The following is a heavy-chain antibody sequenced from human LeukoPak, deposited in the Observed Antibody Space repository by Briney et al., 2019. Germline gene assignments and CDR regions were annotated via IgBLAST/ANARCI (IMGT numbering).Heavy chain of an antibody. CDR3: ARDISY. CDR2: IYSGGST. CDR1: GFTVSSNY. Sequence: PGGXXSLSCAASGFTVSSNYMSWVRQAPGKGLEWVSVIYSGGSTYYADSVKGRFTISRDNSKNTLYLQMNSLRAEDTAVYYCARDISYWGQGTLVTVSS. J-gene: IGHJ4*02. V-gene: IGHV3-53*01.